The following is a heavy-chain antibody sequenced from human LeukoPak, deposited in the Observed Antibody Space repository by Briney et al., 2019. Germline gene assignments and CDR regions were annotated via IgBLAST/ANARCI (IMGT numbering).Heavy chain of an antibody. CDR3: ATDRGWRTSGYYLYYFEY. Sequence: GGSLRLSCAASGFSVSGNYMSWARQAPGKGLEWVASIKNDGSERYYVDSVRGRYTISRDNTKNSLFLQMSSLRAEDTAVYYCATDRGWRTSGYYLYYFEYWGQGTLVTFSS. CDR1: GFSVSGNY. V-gene: IGHV3-7*01. CDR2: IKNDGSER. D-gene: IGHD3-3*01. J-gene: IGHJ4*02.